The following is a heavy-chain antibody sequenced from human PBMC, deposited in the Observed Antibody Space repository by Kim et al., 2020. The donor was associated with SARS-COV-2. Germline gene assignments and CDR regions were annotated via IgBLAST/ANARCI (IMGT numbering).Heavy chain of an antibody. V-gene: IGHV1-18*01. D-gene: IGHD3-22*01. CDR2: INVNDGNT. CDR3: ARECRSSSYYSPSEY. CDR1: GYMFTTHD. Sequence: ASVKVSCKASGYMFTTHDITWVRQAVGQGLEWMGLINVNDGNTNYTHRFQDRVTVTADTSTSTVYMELSSLRSEDTAVYYCARECRSSSYYSPSEYWGQG. J-gene: IGHJ4*02.